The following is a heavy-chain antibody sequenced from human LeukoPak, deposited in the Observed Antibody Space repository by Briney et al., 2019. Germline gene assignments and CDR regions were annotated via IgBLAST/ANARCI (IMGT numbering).Heavy chain of an antibody. J-gene: IGHJ3*02. CDR1: GLTFSNYY. Sequence: PGGSLRLSCAASGLTFSNYYMSWIRQAPGKGLEWVSYISSSGSTIYYAVSVKGRFTISRDNAKDSLYLQLNSLRPDDTALYYCAKTLSKTAGDIDVFDTWGQGTMVAVSS. D-gene: IGHD2-21*01. CDR3: AKTLSKTAGDIDVFDT. CDR2: ISSSGSTI. V-gene: IGHV3-11*01.